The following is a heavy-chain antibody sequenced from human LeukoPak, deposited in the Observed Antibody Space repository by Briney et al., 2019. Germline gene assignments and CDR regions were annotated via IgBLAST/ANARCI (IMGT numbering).Heavy chain of an antibody. CDR1: GGSISSSNW. D-gene: IGHD5-18*01. Sequence: SGTLSLTCAVSGGSISSSNWWSWVRQPPGKGLEWIGEIYHSGSTNYNPSLKSRVTISVDKSKNQFSLKLSSVTAADTAVYYCARESRGYSYGPGYWGQGTLVTVSS. CDR2: IYHSGST. V-gene: IGHV4-4*02. CDR3: ARESRGYSYGPGY. J-gene: IGHJ4*02.